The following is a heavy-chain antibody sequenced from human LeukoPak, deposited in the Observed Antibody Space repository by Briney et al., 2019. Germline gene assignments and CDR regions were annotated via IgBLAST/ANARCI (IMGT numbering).Heavy chain of an antibody. Sequence: GGSLRLSCAASGFTFDSYSMTWVRQAAGKGLEWISSITTRSDYTYYTDSVEGRFTISRDDAKNSLYLQMNSLRVEDTAVYYCARGGTGSENDYWGQGILVTVSS. V-gene: IGHV3-21*01. J-gene: IGHJ4*02. D-gene: IGHD3-9*01. CDR2: ITTRSDYT. CDR3: ARGGTGSENDY. CDR1: GFTFDSYS.